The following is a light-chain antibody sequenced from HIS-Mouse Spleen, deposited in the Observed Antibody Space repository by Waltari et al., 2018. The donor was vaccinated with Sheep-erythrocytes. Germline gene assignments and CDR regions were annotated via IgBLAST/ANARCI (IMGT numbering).Light chain of an antibody. CDR3: CSYAGSYNHV. Sequence: QSALTQPRSVSGSPGQSVTISCTGTSSDVGGYNYVSWYQQHPGKAPKLMIDDVSNRPSGVPDRFSGSKSGNTASLTISGLQAEDEADYYCCSYAGSYNHVFGTGTKVTVL. CDR1: SSDVGGYNY. CDR2: DVS. J-gene: IGLJ1*01. V-gene: IGLV2-11*01.